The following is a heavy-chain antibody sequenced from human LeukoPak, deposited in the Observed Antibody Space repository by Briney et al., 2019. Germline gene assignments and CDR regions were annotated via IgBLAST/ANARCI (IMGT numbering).Heavy chain of an antibody. CDR3: AKVPAMVTGY. Sequence: PGGSLRLSCAPSGFTLSSYAMSWVRQAPGKGLEWVSAISGSGGSTYYADSVKGRFTISRDNSKNTLYLQMNSLRAEDTAVYYCAKVPAMVTGYWGQGTLVTVSS. CDR1: GFTLSSYA. J-gene: IGHJ4*02. D-gene: IGHD5-18*01. CDR2: ISGSGGST. V-gene: IGHV3-23*01.